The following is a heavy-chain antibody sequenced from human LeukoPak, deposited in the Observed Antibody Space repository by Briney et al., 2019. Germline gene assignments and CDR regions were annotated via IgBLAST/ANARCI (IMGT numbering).Heavy chain of an antibody. CDR1: GFTFSTYT. V-gene: IGHV3-48*02. D-gene: IGHD3-22*01. CDR2: ISSSSDTI. Sequence: PGGSLRLSCAASGFTFSTYTMNWVRQAPGKGLEWISYISSSSDTIYYAGSVKGRFTISRDNAKNSLYLQMNGLRDDDTAVYYCARDLHYYYDTSGALPVWGQGTLVTVSS. J-gene: IGHJ1*01. CDR3: ARDLHYYYDTSGALPV.